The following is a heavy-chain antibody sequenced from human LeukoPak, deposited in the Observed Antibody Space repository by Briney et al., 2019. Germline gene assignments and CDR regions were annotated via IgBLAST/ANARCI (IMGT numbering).Heavy chain of an antibody. V-gene: IGHV3-23*01. CDR2: MSGNGDSA. Sequence: GGSLRLSCAASGFTFSSYAMTWVRQAPGKGPEWVSTMSGNGDSAFYADSVKGRFTISRDNSKNTLYLQMNSLRAEDTAVYYCAMRWELHALDIWGQGTVVTVSS. D-gene: IGHD1-26*01. CDR3: AMRWELHALDI. CDR1: GFTFSSYA. J-gene: IGHJ3*02.